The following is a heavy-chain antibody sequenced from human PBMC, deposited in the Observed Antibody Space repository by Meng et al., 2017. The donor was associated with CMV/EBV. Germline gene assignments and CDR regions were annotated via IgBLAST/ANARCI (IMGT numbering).Heavy chain of an antibody. CDR3: ARDQSNYYDSSGPGHYFDY. D-gene: IGHD3-22*01. CDR1: FSSYA. Sequence: FSSYAVSWVRQAPGQGLEWMGGIIPMFDTANYAQKFQGRVTITADESTSTAYMELTSLRSEDTAVYYCARDQSNYYDSSGPGHYFDYWGQGTLVTVSS. CDR2: IIPMFDTA. J-gene: IGHJ4*02. V-gene: IGHV1-69*01.